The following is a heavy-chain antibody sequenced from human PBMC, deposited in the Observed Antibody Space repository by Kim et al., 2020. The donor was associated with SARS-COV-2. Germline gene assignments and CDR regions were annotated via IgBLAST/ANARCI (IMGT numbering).Heavy chain of an antibody. CDR1: GGSISSSSYY. V-gene: IGHV4-39*07. CDR3: SSLANYYGSGSYYYPGVLYYDYYGKDV. J-gene: IGHJ6*02. Sequence: SETLSLICTVSGGSISSSSYYWGWIRQPPGKGLEWIGSIYYSGSTYYNPSLKSRVTISVDTSKNQFSLKLSSVTAADTAVYYCSSLANYYGSGSYYYPGVLYYDYYGKDVWGQGTTVTVSS. CDR2: IYYSGST. D-gene: IGHD3-10*01.